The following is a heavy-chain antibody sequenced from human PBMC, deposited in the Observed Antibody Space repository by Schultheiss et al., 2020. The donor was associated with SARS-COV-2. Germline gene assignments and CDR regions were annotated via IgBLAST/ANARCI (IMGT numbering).Heavy chain of an antibody. CDR2: ISYSESS. Sequence: SQTLSLTCTVSGGSISSSSYYWGWIRQPPGKGLEWIGSISYSESSDYNPSLKSRVTMSVDTSSNQFSLKLSSVTAADTAVFYCARQGGGGRAFDIWGHGTMVTVSS. CDR3: ARQGGGGRAFDI. V-gene: IGHV4-39*01. J-gene: IGHJ3*02. D-gene: IGHD3-16*01. CDR1: GGSISSSSYY.